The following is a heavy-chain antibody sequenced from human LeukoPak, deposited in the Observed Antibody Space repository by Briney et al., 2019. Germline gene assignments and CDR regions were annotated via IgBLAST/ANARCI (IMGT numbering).Heavy chain of an antibody. CDR3: VKGLDYSSSQMDS. V-gene: IGHV3-64*05. Sequence: GGSLRLSCAASGFYFRDHWMHWVRQAPGKGLEYVSSINTNGANTYYADSVKGRFTISRDNSRNTVYVQMNSLTPEDTAVYYCVKGLDYSSSQMDSWGQGTLVTVSS. J-gene: IGHJ4*02. CDR2: INTNGANT. CDR1: GFYFRDHW. D-gene: IGHD6-6*01.